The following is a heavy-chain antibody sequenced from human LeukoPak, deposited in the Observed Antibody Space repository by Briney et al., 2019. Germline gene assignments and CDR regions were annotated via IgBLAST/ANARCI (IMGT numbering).Heavy chain of an antibody. CDR1: GFSFSNDA. D-gene: IGHD3-3*02. Sequence: GGSRRLSCAASGFSFSNDAMSWVRQAPGQGLEWVSIISGITAFTYYADSVKGRFTVSRDNSKSTLYLQMNSLRAEDTAVYYCAKRFSTDGPSVYWGRGTVVSVSS. V-gene: IGHV3-23*01. CDR3: AKRFSTDGPSVY. CDR2: ISGITAFT. J-gene: IGHJ4*02.